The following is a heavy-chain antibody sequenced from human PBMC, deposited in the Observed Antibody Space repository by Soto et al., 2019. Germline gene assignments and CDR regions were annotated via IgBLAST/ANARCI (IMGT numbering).Heavy chain of an antibody. V-gene: IGHV3-74*01. CDR3: ARGPRGLYHHDY. CDR1: GFTFSGDW. CDR2: INMDGSST. J-gene: IGHJ4*02. D-gene: IGHD2-2*01. Sequence: EVQLVESGGGLVQPGGSLRLSCAASGFTFSGDWMHWVRQAAGKGLVWVSRINMDGSSTNYADSVKGRFTISRDNAKNTLYLQMNSVRIDDTALYYRARGPRGLYHHDYWGQGALVTVSS.